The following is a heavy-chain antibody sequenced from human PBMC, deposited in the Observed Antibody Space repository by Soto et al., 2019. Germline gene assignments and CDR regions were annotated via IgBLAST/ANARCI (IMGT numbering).Heavy chain of an antibody. D-gene: IGHD3-10*01. CDR2: INAGNGNT. J-gene: IGHJ6*02. CDR3: ARDNYYGSGSYYFYYYYGMDV. Sequence: ASVKVSCKASGYTFTSYAMHWVRQAPGQRLEWMGWINAGNGNTKYSQKFQGRVTITRDTSASTAYMELSSLRSEDTAVYYCARDNYYGSGSYYFYYYYGMDVWGQGTTVTVSS. CDR1: GYTFTSYA. V-gene: IGHV1-3*01.